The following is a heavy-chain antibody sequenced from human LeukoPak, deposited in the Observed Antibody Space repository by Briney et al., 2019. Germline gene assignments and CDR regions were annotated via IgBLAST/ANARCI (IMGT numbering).Heavy chain of an antibody. CDR2: ISYDGSNK. CDR1: GFTFSSYA. V-gene: IGHV3-30-3*01. Sequence: GGSLRLSCAASGFTFSSYAMHWVRQAPGKGLEWVAVISYDGSNKYYADSVKGRFTISRDNAKNTLHVQMNGLRAEDTAVYYCAREASQDYFDYWGQGTLVTVSS. CDR3: AREASQDYFDY. J-gene: IGHJ4*02.